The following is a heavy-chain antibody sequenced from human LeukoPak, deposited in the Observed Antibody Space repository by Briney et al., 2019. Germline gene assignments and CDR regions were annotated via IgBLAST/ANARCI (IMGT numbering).Heavy chain of an antibody. J-gene: IGHJ4*02. CDR3: ARDSCGGDCYSGGY. V-gene: IGHV3-33*01. CDR1: GFTFSSYG. CDR2: IWYDGSNK. Sequence: SGGSLRLSCAASGFTFSSYGMHWVRQAPGKGLEWVAVIWYDGSNKYYADSVKGRFTISRDNSKNTLYLQMNSLRAEGTAVYYCARDSCGGDCYSGGYWGQGTLVTVSS. D-gene: IGHD2-21*02.